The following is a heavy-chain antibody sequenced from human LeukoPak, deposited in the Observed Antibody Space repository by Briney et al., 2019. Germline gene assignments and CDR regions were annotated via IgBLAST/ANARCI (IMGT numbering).Heavy chain of an antibody. CDR3: ARDFGGNSDF. D-gene: IGHD4-23*01. J-gene: IGHJ4*02. V-gene: IGHV3-74*01. Sequence: GGSLRLSCAASGFTVSSYWMHWVRQVPGKGLVWVSRMNVEGSVTSYADFVKGRFTISRDIAKNTLCLQMNTLTAEDTAVYYFARDFGGNSDFWGQGTLVTVSS. CDR1: GFTVSSYW. CDR2: MNVEGSVT.